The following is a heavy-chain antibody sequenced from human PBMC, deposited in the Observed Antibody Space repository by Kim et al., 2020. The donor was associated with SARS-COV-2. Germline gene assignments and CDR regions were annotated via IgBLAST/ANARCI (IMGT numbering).Heavy chain of an antibody. Sequence: SRVTISVDKSKNQFSLKLSSVTAADTAVYYCARAVYDYVWGSYRFRYFDYWGQGTLVTVSS. J-gene: IGHJ4*02. CDR3: ARAVYDYVWGSYRFRYFDY. D-gene: IGHD3-16*02. V-gene: IGHV4-4*02.